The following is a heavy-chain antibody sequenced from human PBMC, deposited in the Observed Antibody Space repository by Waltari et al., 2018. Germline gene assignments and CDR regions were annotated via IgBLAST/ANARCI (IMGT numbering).Heavy chain of an antibody. CDR3: ARDRYYFDSRGWFDP. CDR2: IYQSGST. D-gene: IGHD3-9*01. Sequence: QVQLQESGPGLVKPSETLSLTCAVSGYSITSGSYWGWIRQPPGKGLEWIGSIYQSGSTQYNPSLKSRLSISVDTSKNQFSPKLSSVTAADTAVYFCARDRYYFDSRGWFDPWGQGTLVTVSS. V-gene: IGHV4-38-2*02. CDR1: GYSITSGSY. J-gene: IGHJ5*02.